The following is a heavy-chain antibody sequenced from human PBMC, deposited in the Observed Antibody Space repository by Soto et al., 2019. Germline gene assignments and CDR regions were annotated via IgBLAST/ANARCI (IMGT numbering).Heavy chain of an antibody. Sequence: EVQLLESGGGLVQPGGSLRLSCVASGFTFSSYGKNWVPRAPGKGLEWVVGISGSGDNTHYADAVKGQFTRSRDNSKNTLYPQMNSLRAEYTAVYYCAMQSLYTNSWYGVAYGCEGTLVTVSS. CDR3: AMQSLYTNSWYGVAY. J-gene: IGHJ4*02. D-gene: IGHD6-13*01. CDR1: GFTFSSYG. CDR2: ISGSGDNT. V-gene: IGHV3-23*01.